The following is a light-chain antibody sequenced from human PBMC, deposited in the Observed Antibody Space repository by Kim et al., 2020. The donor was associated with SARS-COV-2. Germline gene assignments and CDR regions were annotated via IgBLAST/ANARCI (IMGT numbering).Light chain of an antibody. V-gene: IGLV3-1*01. Sequence: VAPGQTASITCSGDKLGDKYACWYQQKPGQSPVLVIYQDSKRPSGIPERFSGSNSGNTATLTISGTQAMDEADYYCQAWDSSAWVFGGGTQLTVL. CDR1: KLGDKY. CDR2: QDS. CDR3: QAWDSSAWV. J-gene: IGLJ3*02.